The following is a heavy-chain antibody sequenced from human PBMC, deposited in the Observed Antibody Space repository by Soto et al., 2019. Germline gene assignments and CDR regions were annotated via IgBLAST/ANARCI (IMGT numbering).Heavy chain of an antibody. CDR1: GFTFSSYS. D-gene: IGHD3-9*01. CDR3: ARDRKHDILTGYPNAFDI. Sequence: EVQLVESGGGLVKPGGSLRLSCAASGFTFSSYSMNWVRQAPGKGLEWVSSISSSSSYIYYADSVKGRFTISRDNAKNSLYLQMNSLRAEDTAVYYCARDRKHDILTGYPNAFDIWGQGTMVTVSS. J-gene: IGHJ3*02. CDR2: ISSSSSYI. V-gene: IGHV3-21*01.